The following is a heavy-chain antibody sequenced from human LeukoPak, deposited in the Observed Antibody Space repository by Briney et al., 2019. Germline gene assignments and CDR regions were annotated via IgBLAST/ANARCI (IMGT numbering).Heavy chain of an antibody. CDR3: TSPAAITIFNYYYMDV. Sequence: RPGGSLRLSCAASGSTFSGSAMHWVRQASGKGLEWVGRIRSKANSYATAYAASVKGRFTISRDDSKNTAYLQMNSLKTEDTAVYYCTSPAAITIFNYYYMDVWGKGTTVTVSS. CDR1: GSTFSGSA. D-gene: IGHD3-3*01. J-gene: IGHJ6*03. V-gene: IGHV3-73*01. CDR2: IRSKANSYAT.